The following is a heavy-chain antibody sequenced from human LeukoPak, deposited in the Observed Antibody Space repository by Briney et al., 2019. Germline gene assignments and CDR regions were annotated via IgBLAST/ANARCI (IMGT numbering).Heavy chain of an antibody. Sequence: AASVKVSCKASGYTVTGYHMHWVRQAPGQGLECMGWINPNSGGTNYAQKFQGRVTMTRDTSINTAYMELSRLRSDDTAVYYCAGDMVRGVILRRVLEYWGQGTLVTVSS. CDR2: INPNSGGT. CDR1: GYTVTGYH. D-gene: IGHD3-10*01. V-gene: IGHV1-2*02. J-gene: IGHJ4*02. CDR3: AGDMVRGVILRRVLEY.